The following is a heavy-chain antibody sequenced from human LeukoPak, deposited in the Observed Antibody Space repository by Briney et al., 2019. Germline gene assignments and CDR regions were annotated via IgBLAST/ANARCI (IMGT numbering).Heavy chain of an antibody. CDR1: GFTFSSYG. V-gene: IGHV3-30*02. CDR2: IRYDGSNK. CDR3: AKVRSGYCSSTSCYDIYYYYMDV. D-gene: IGHD2-2*01. J-gene: IGHJ6*03. Sequence: GGSLRLSXAASGFTFSSYGMHWVRQAPGKGLEWVAFIRYDGSNKYYADSVKGRFTISRDNSKNTLYLQMNSLRAEDTAVYYCAKVRSGYCSSTSCYDIYYYYMDVWGKGTTVTVSS.